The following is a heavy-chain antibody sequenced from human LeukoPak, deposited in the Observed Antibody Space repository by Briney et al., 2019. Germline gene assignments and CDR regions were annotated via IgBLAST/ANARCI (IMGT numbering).Heavy chain of an antibody. CDR3: ARTTCSSTSCYIGYYYMDV. Sequence: ASVKVSCKASGGTFSSYAISWVRQAPGQGLEWMGGIIPIFGTANYAQKFQGRVTITTDESTSTAYMELSSLRSEDTAVYYCARTTCSSTSCYIGYYYMDVWGKGTTVTVSS. J-gene: IGHJ6*03. D-gene: IGHD2-2*02. CDR2: IIPIFGTA. CDR1: GGTFSSYA. V-gene: IGHV1-69*05.